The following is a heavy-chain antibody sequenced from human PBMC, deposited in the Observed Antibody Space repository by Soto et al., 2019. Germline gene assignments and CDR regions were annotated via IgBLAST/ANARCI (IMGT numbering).Heavy chain of an antibody. CDR3: ARGHHSSRPYYFDY. CDR2: INAGDGST. Sequence: ASVKVSCKASGYTFTAYSMHWVRQAPGQSLEWMVWINAGDGSTKYSPKFQARVTITRDTSASTVYLELTSLTSEDRAVYLCARGHHSSRPYYFDYWGPGTQVTVSS. V-gene: IGHV1-3*01. D-gene: IGHD6-19*01. J-gene: IGHJ4*02. CDR1: GYTFTAYS.